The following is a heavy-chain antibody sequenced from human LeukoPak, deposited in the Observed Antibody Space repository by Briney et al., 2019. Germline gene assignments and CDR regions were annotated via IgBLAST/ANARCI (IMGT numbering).Heavy chain of an antibody. Sequence: ASVKVSCKASGYTFTSYDFNWVRQATGQRPEWMGWMSPNSGDTGYAQKFQGRVTMTRNTSISTAYMELSSLRSEDTAVYYCARVSKVAATRRGTGGLSYWGQGTLVTVSS. D-gene: IGHD2-15*01. CDR1: GYTFTSYD. CDR3: ARVSKVAATRRGTGGLSY. J-gene: IGHJ4*02. CDR2: MSPNSGDT. V-gene: IGHV1-8*01.